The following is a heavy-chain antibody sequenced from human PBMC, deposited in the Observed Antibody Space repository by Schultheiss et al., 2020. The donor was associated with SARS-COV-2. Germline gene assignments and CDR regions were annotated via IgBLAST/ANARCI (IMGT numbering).Heavy chain of an antibody. V-gene: IGHV4-38-2*01. CDR1: GYSISSGYY. J-gene: IGHJ6*03. Sequence: SETLSLTCAVSGYSISSGYYWGWIRQPPGKGLEWIGSIYHSGSTYYNPSLKSRVTISVDTSKNQFSLKLSSVTAADTAVYYCARVRGDYYYYYMDVWGKGTTVTVSS. D-gene: IGHD3-10*01. CDR3: ARVRGDYYYYYMDV. CDR2: IYHSGST.